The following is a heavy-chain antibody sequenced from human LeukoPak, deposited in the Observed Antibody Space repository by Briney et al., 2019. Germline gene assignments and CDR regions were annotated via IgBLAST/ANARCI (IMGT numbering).Heavy chain of an antibody. D-gene: IGHD3-22*01. J-gene: IGHJ3*02. Sequence: GGSLRLSCVASGFTFRTYWMSWVRQAPGKGLEWVSAISGSGGSTYYADSVKDRFTISRDNSKNTLYLQMNSLRPEDTAVYYCARGGPRPYYYDSRGQGAFDIWGRGTMVTVSS. CDR3: ARGGPRPYYYDSRGQGAFDI. V-gene: IGHV3-23*01. CDR2: ISGSGGST. CDR1: GFTFRTYW.